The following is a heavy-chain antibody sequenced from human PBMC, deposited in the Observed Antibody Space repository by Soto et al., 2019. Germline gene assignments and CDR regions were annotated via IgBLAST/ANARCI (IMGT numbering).Heavy chain of an antibody. Sequence: PSETLSLTCTVSSGSISSTIYSWDWFRQPPGKGLEWIGSIFYSGSTYYNPSLKSRVTISVDTSKNQFSLTLTSVTAADTAVYYCARERPDGARLDPWGQGTLVTVS. CDR3: ARERPDGARLDP. D-gene: IGHD6-6*01. J-gene: IGHJ5*02. V-gene: IGHV4-39*02. CDR1: SGSISSTIYS. CDR2: IFYSGST.